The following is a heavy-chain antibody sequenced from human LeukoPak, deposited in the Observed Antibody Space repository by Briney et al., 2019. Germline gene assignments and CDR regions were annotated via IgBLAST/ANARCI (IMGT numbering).Heavy chain of an antibody. CDR3: ARGLSWSHFDY. Sequence: ASVKVSCKASGYTFTSYDINWVRQAAGQGLEWMGWMNPNSGNTGYAQKFQGRVTMTRNTSISTAYMELSSLISEDTAVYYCARGLSWSHFDYWGQGTLVTVSS. CDR2: MNPNSGNT. V-gene: IGHV1-8*01. CDR1: GYTFTSYD. J-gene: IGHJ4*02. D-gene: IGHD1-26*01.